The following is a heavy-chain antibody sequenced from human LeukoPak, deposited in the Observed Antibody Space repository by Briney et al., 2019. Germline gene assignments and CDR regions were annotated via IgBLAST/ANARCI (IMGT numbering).Heavy chain of an antibody. CDR1: RFTFSSSA. D-gene: IGHD3-3*01. Sequence: ASVKVSCKASRFTFSSSAVQWVRQARGQRLEWIGWIVVGSGNTNYAQKFQERVTITRDMSTSTAYMELSSLRSEDTAVYYCAADPDFWSGYYSFDYWGQGTLVTVSS. J-gene: IGHJ4*02. CDR2: IVVGSGNT. CDR3: AADPDFWSGYYSFDY. V-gene: IGHV1-58*01.